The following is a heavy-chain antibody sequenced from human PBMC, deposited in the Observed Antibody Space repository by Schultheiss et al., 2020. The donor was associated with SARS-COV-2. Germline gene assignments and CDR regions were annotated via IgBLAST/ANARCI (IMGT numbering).Heavy chain of an antibody. V-gene: IGHV3-21*01. CDR2: ISSSSSYI. CDR1: GFTFSSYS. Sequence: GGSLRLSCAASGFTFSSYSMNWVRQAPGKGLEWVSSISSSSSYIYYADSVKGRFTISRDNAKNSLYLQMNSLRAEDTAVYYCARSIAVAGKNNLGRLDYWGQGTLVTVSS. D-gene: IGHD6-19*01. J-gene: IGHJ4*02. CDR3: ARSIAVAGKNNLGRLDY.